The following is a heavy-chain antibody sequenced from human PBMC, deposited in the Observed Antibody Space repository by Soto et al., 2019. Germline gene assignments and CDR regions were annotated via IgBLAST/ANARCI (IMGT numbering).Heavy chain of an antibody. J-gene: IGHJ4*02. D-gene: IGHD2-2*01. CDR1: SGSISSYY. CDR3: ARACSSNSCYDVFDY. Sequence: SETLSVTCTVSSGSISSYYWSWIRQPAGKGLEWIGRIYTSGSTNYNPSLKSRVTMSVDTSKNQFSLKLSSVTAADTAVYYCARACSSNSCYDVFDYWGQGTLVT. V-gene: IGHV4-4*07. CDR2: IYTSGST.